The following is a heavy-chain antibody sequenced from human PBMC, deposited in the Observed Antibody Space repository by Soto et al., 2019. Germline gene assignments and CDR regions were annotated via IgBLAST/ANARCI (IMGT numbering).Heavy chain of an antibody. D-gene: IGHD3-16*02. CDR3: ARTYYDYVWGSYRYLSGGGSYYYYGMDV. CDR2: IYYSGST. Sequence: SETLSLTCTVSGGSISSGDYYWSWIRQPPGKGLEWIGYIYYSGSTYYNPSLKSRVTISVDTSKNQFSLKLSSVTAADTAVYYCARTYYDYVWGSYRYLSGGGSYYYYGMDVWGQGTTVTVSS. CDR1: GGSISSGDYY. V-gene: IGHV4-30-4*01. J-gene: IGHJ6*02.